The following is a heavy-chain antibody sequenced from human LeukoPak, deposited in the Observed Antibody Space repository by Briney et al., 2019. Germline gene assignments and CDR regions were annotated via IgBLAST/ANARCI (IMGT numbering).Heavy chain of an antibody. D-gene: IGHD3-22*01. Sequence: SETLSLTCTVSGGSISSYYWSWIRQPPGKGLEWIGYIYYSGSTNYNPSLKSRVTISVDTSKNQFSLKLSSVTAADTAVYYCARAGHPHHSSGYYPLDYWGQGTLVTVSS. CDR1: GGSISSYY. CDR3: ARAGHPHHSSGYYPLDY. V-gene: IGHV4-59*01. J-gene: IGHJ4*02. CDR2: IYYSGST.